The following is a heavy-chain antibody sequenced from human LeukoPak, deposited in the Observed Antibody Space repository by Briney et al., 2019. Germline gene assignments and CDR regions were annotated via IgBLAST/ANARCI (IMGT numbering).Heavy chain of an antibody. CDR1: GFTVSSNY. J-gene: IGHJ2*01. V-gene: IGHV3-53*01. Sequence: GGFLRLSCAASGFTVSSNYMSWVRQAPGKGLEWVSAIYSGGSTYYADSVKGRFTISRDNSKNTLYLQMNSLRAEDTAVYYCAKDGYYDSSAYYYVRYFDLWGRGTLVTVSS. D-gene: IGHD3-22*01. CDR3: AKDGYYDSSAYYYVRYFDL. CDR2: IYSGGST.